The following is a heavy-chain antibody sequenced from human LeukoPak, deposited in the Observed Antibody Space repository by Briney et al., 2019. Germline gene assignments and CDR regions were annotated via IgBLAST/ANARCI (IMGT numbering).Heavy chain of an antibody. Sequence: PGGSLRLSCAASGFTFSSYWMHWVRQAPGKGVVWVSRIKSDGSTTTYADSVKGRFTISRDNAKSTLYLQMNSLRAEDTAVYYCARVVVTHFDYWGQGTLVTVSS. V-gene: IGHV3-74*01. CDR2: IKSDGSTT. CDR1: GFTFSSYW. CDR3: ARVVVTHFDY. J-gene: IGHJ4*02. D-gene: IGHD2-21*01.